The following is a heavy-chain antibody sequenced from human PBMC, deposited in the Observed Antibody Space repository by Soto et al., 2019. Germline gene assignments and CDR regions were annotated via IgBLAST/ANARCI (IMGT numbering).Heavy chain of an antibody. V-gene: IGHV1-18*01. CDR2: ISAYNGNT. D-gene: IGHD3-10*01. J-gene: IGHJ6*02. CDR3: ARDHHYYGSGSYYTGPSYYSYGMDV. CDR1: GYTFTSYG. Sequence: QVQLVQSGAEVKKPGASVKVSCKASGYTFTSYGISWVRQAPGQGLEWMGWISAYNGNTNYAQKLQGRVTMTTDTSTSTAYMELRSLRSDDTAVYYCARDHHYYGSGSYYTGPSYYSYGMDVWGQGTTVTVSS.